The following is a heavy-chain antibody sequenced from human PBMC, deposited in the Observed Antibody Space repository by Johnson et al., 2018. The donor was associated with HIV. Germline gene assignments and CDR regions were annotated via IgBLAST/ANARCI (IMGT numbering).Heavy chain of an antibody. J-gene: IGHJ3*02. CDR2: ISYDGSNK. Sequence: QEHLVESGGGLVKPGGSLRLSCAASGFTFSSYGMHWARQAPGKGLEWVATISYDGSNKYYADSVKGRFTISRDNSKNTLYLQMNSLRAEDTAVYYCAKDAYDYGDYGAFDIWGQGTMVTVSS. D-gene: IGHD4-17*01. CDR1: GFTFSSYG. V-gene: IGHV3-30*18. CDR3: AKDAYDYGDYGAFDI.